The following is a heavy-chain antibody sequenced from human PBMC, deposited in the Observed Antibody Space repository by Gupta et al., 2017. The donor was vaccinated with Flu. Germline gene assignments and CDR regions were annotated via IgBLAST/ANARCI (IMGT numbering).Heavy chain of an antibody. Sequence: QLRLQESGPGLVKPLQTLSLTCTVSGDSITSGDYYWNWVRQPAGKGLEWIGRMYAGGAAYYNAALSGRVTMSIQTSKNQLSLKLISMTAADTAVYYCARVRSGGNWFDSWGQGTLVTVSS. CDR3: ARVRSGGNWFDS. J-gene: IGHJ5*01. CDR2: MYAGGAA. V-gene: IGHV4-61*02. CDR1: GDSITSGDYY. D-gene: IGHD2-15*01.